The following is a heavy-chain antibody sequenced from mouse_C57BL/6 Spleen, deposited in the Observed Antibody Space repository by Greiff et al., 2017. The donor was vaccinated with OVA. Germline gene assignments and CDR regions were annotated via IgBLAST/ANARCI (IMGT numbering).Heavy chain of an antibody. Sequence: QVQLQQPGAELVKPGASVKLSCKASGYTFTSYWMHWVKQRPGQGLEWIGNINPSNGGTNYNEKFKGKATLTVDKSSSTAYLQLSSLTSEDSAVYYCARGSYGYWYFDVWGTGTTVTVSS. D-gene: IGHD1-1*01. CDR2: INPSNGGT. V-gene: IGHV1-53*01. CDR3: ARGSYGYWYFDV. J-gene: IGHJ1*03. CDR1: GYTFTSYW.